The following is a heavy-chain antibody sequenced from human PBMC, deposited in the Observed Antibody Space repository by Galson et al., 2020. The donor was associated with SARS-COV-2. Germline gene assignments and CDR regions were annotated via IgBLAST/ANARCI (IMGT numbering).Heavy chain of an antibody. CDR3: ARDTGTAAADL. CDR1: GFSLSRYE. J-gene: IGHJ5*02. CDR2: ISHRGRDFVT. D-gene: IGHD5-18*01. Sequence: GGSLRLSCLVSGFSLSRYEMNWVRQSPGKGLEWIAFISHRGRDFVTYYADSVRGRYIISRDESKNSLSLQMNSLRLDDTAVYFCARDTGTAAADLWCPGTLVTVSS. V-gene: IGHV3-48*03.